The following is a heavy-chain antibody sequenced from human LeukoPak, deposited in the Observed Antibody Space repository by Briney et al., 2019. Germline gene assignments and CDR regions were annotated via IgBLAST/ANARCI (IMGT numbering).Heavy chain of an antibody. D-gene: IGHD5-24*01. J-gene: IGHJ6*02. Sequence: SETLSLTCTVSGGSISSYYWSWIRQPPGKGLEWIGYIYYSGSTNYNPSLKSRVTISVDTSKNQFSLKLSSVTAADTAVYYCARTMAGYYYGMDVWGQGTTVTVSS. CDR1: GGSISSYY. CDR3: ARTMAGYYYGMDV. V-gene: IGHV4-59*08. CDR2: IYYSGST.